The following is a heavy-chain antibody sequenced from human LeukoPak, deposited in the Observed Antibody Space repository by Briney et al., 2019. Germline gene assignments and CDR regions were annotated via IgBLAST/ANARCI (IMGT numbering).Heavy chain of an antibody. CDR1: GGSISSYY. J-gene: IGHJ4*02. CDR3: AAATWYYFDY. V-gene: IGHV4-59*01. CDR2: IYYSGST. D-gene: IGHD2-15*01. Sequence: SETLSLTCTVSGGSISSYYWSWIRQPPGKGPEWIGYIYYSGSTNYNPSLKSRVTISVDTSKNQFSLKLSSVAAADTAVYYCAAATWYYFDYWGQGTLVTVSS.